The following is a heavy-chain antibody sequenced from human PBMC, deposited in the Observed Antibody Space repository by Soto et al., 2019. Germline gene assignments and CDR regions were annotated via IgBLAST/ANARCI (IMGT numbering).Heavy chain of an antibody. CDR2: IWYDGNSK. CDR1: GYIFSNYG. J-gene: IGHJ6*03. Sequence: QVQLVESGGGVVQPGRSLRLSCAASGYIFSNYGMHWVRQAPGKGLEWVANIWYDGNSKFYADSVKGRFTISRHASKNNVYLQMSSLRAEDTAVYYCARDPPPESDDYYYFYMDVWGKGTTVTVSS. V-gene: IGHV3-33*01. CDR3: ARDPPPESDDYYYFYMDV.